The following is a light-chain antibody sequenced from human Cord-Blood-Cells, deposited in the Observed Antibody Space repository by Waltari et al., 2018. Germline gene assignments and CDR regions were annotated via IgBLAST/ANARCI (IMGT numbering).Light chain of an antibody. V-gene: IGKV1-8*01. J-gene: IGKJ1*01. CDR1: QGISSY. Sequence: AIRMTQSPSSLSASTGDRVTITCRASQGISSYLAWYQQKPGKAPKLLIYAASTLQSGVASRFSGSGSGTDVTLTISCLQSEDFATYYCQQYYSYPWTFGQGTKVEIK. CDR2: AAS. CDR3: QQYYSYPWT.